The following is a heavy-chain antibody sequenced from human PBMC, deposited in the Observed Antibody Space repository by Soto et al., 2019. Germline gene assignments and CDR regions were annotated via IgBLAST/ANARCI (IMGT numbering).Heavy chain of an antibody. Sequence: ASVKVSCKASGDTFSFYTITWVRQAPGQGLEWMGRIIPIIGIINYAQKFQGRVTISADKFTGTAYMELTGLRSDDTAVYYCAGDPDSHYNDSHASSYPWGQGTLVTVSS. CDR1: GDTFSFYT. J-gene: IGHJ5*02. D-gene: IGHD3-16*01. V-gene: IGHV1-69*04. CDR2: IIPIIGII. CDR3: AGDPDSHYNDSHASSYP.